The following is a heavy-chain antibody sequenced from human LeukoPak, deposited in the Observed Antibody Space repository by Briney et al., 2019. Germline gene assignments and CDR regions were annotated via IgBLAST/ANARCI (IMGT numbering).Heavy chain of an antibody. CDR2: IRPSGDNT. CDR3: ARVAGWHWFDP. CDR1: GFTFSYYD. J-gene: IGHJ5*02. Sequence: GGSLRLSCVASGFTFSYYDMTWVRQAPGRGLEWVSSIRPSGDNTYYGDSVKGRFTISRDNSKNTVYLQMNNMRVDDTAVYYCARVAGWHWFDPWGQGTLVTVSS. V-gene: IGHV3-23*01. D-gene: IGHD6-19*01.